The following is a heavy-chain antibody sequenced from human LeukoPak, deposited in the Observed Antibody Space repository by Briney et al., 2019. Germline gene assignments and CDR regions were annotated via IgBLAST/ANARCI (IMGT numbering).Heavy chain of an antibody. J-gene: IGHJ3*02. CDR1: GFTFDDYA. Sequence: GGSLRLPCAASGFTFDDYAMHWVRQAPGKGLEWVSGISWNSGSIGYADSVKGRFTISRDNAKNSLYLQMNSLRAEDTALYYCAKGNPYYYDSSGYSDAFDIWGQGTMVTVSS. V-gene: IGHV3-9*01. D-gene: IGHD3-22*01. CDR3: AKGNPYYYDSSGYSDAFDI. CDR2: ISWNSGSI.